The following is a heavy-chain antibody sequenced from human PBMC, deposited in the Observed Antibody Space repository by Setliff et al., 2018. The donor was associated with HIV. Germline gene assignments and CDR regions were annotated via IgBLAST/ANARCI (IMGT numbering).Heavy chain of an antibody. J-gene: IGHJ4*02. CDR2: INPNSGAT. V-gene: IGHV1-2*02. D-gene: IGHD3-22*01. CDR1: GYTFSNYV. CDR3: ARIGARIFNYYDDTSQTDY. Sequence: ASVKVSCKASGYTFSNYVMHWVRQAPGQGLEWMGWINPNSGATNYAHIFQDRVTMTRDTSISTAYLELRRLRSDDTAMYYCARIGARIFNYYDDTSQTDYWGQGALVTVSS.